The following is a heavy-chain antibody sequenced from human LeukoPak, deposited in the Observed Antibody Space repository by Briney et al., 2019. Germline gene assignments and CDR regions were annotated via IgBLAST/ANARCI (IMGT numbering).Heavy chain of an antibody. CDR2: IYHSGST. J-gene: IGHJ5*02. CDR3: ARERKILLEWLFPSGSWFDP. V-gene: IGHV4-38-2*02. CDR1: GYSISSGYY. D-gene: IGHD3-3*01. Sequence: SETLSLTCTVSGYSISSGYYWGWIRQPPGKGLEWIGSIYHSGSTYYNPSLKSRVTISVDTSKNQFSPKLSSVTAADTAVYYCARERKILLEWLFPSGSWFDPWGQGTLVTVSS.